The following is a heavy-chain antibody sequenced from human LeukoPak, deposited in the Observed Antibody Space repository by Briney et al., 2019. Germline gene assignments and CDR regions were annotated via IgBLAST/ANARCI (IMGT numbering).Heavy chain of an antibody. CDR1: GFTFASYT. V-gene: IGHV3-48*01. CDR3: ARGLARNYVSDY. J-gene: IGHJ4*02. CDR2: ITSSSTI. Sequence: PGGSLRLSCAASGFTFASYTMNWVRQAPGKGLEWVSFITSSSTIYYADSVKGRFTISRDNAKSSLYLQMNSLRADDTAVYFCARGLARNYVSDYWGQGTLVTVSS. D-gene: IGHD1-7*01.